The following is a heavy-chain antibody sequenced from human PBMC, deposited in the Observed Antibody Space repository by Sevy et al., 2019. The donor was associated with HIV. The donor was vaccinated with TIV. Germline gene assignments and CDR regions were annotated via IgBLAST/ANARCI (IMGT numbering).Heavy chain of an antibody. CDR3: ARDRTIAVAGMDV. D-gene: IGHD6-19*01. Sequence: GGSLRLSCAASEFTFSSYSMNWVRQAPGKGLEWVSSISSSSSYIYYADSVKGRFTISRDNAKNSLYLQMNSLRAEDTAVYYCARDRTIAVAGMDVWGQGTTVTVSS. CDR2: ISSSSSYI. V-gene: IGHV3-21*01. CDR1: EFTFSSYS. J-gene: IGHJ6*02.